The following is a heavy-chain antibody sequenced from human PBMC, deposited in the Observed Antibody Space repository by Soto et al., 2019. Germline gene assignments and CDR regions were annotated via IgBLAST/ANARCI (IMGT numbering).Heavy chain of an antibody. CDR1: GFSLSTSGVG. D-gene: IGHD5-12*01. J-gene: IGHJ4*02. V-gene: IGHV2-5*02. Sequence: QITLKESGPPLVQPTQTLTLTCTFSGFSLSTSGVGVGWIRQPPGKALEWLALIYWDDDKHYSPSLKSRLTITKDTSKNQVVLTMTNMDPVDTATYYCAHSPATLRWLQFGYWGQGTLVTVSS. CDR2: IYWDDDK. CDR3: AHSPATLRWLQFGY.